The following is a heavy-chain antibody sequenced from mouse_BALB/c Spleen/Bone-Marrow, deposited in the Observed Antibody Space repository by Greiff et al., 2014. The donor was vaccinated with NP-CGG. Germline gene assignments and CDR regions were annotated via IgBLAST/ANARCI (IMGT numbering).Heavy chain of an antibody. CDR1: GFTFSSFG. CDR2: ISNGSSTI. V-gene: IGHV5-17*02. D-gene: IGHD2-4*01. CDR3: ARKGAMITHYYAMDY. J-gene: IGHJ4*01. Sequence: DVKLVESXGGLVQPGGSRKLSCAASGFTFSSFGMHWVRQAPEKGLEWVAYISNGSSTIYYADTVKGRFTISRDNPKNTLFLQMTSLRSEDTAMYYCARKGAMITHYYAMDYWGQGTSVTVSS.